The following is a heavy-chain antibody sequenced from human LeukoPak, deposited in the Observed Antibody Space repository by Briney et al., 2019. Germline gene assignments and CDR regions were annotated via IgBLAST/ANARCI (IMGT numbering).Heavy chain of an antibody. CDR2: ISSSGSTI. CDR3: AREPYCGGDCYPFYFDY. V-gene: IGHV3-48*03. D-gene: IGHD2-21*02. J-gene: IGHJ4*02. Sequence: GGSLRLSCAASGFTFSSYEMNWVRQAPGKGLEWVSYISSSGSTIYYADSVKGRFTISRDNAKNSLYLQMNSLRAEDTAVYYCAREPYCGGDCYPFYFDYWGQGTLDTVSS. CDR1: GFTFSSYE.